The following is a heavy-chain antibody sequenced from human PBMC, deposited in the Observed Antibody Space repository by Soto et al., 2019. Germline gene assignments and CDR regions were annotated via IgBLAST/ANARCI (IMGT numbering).Heavy chain of an antibody. D-gene: IGHD6-13*01. CDR2: TRNKAYSFTT. CDR3: VTSIPSSKGSGFDS. Sequence: EVQLVESGGGLVRPGGSLRLSCAASGFSFSDHYMDWVRQAPGKGLEWVGRTRNKAYSFTTEYAPALKGRFTISRDDSEDSLYLQMNSLKTEDTALYYCVTSIPSSKGSGFDSWGQGNLVTVSP. J-gene: IGHJ4*02. CDR1: GFSFSDHY. V-gene: IGHV3-72*01.